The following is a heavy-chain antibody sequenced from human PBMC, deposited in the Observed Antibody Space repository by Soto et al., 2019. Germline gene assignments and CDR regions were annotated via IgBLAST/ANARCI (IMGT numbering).Heavy chain of an antibody. Sequence: GSLRLSCAASGFTFSNYAVTWVRQAPGKGLEWVSTISGSGGSTYYADSVKGRFTISRDNSKNTLYLQMNSLRAEDTAVYYCARSYSRQKDAFDIWGQGTMVTVSS. CDR3: ARSYSRQKDAFDI. J-gene: IGHJ3*02. V-gene: IGHV3-23*01. CDR1: GFTFSNYA. CDR2: ISGSGGST. D-gene: IGHD6-13*01.